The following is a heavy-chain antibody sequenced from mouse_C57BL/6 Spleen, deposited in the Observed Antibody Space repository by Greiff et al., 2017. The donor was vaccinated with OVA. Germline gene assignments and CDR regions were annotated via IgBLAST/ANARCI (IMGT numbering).Heavy chain of an antibody. CDR2: IHPNSGST. V-gene: IGHV1-64*01. Sequence: QVQLQQPGAELVKPGASVKLSCKASGYTFTSYWMHWVKQRPGQGLEWIGMIHPNSGSTNYNEKFKSKATLTVDKSSSTAYMQRSSLTSEDSAVYYCARGDYGNLYYYAMDDWGQGTSVTVSS. CDR1: GYTFTSYW. D-gene: IGHD2-1*01. CDR3: ARGDYGNLYYYAMDD. J-gene: IGHJ4*01.